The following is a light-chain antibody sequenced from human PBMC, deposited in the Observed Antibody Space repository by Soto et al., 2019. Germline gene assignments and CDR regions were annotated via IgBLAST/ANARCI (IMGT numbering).Light chain of an antibody. V-gene: IGKV3-20*01. J-gene: IGKJ1*01. CDR1: QTISSSY. CDR3: QQYNKWPRT. Sequence: EIVLTQSPGTLSLSPGERATLSCRASQTISSSYLAWYQQKPGQAPRLLIYAASTRATDIPDRFSGSGSGTDFTLTISSLQSEDFAVYYCQQYNKWPRTFGQGTKVDIK. CDR2: AAS.